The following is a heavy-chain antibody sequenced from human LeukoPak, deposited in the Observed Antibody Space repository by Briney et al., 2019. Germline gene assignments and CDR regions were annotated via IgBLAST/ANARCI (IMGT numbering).Heavy chain of an antibody. CDR1: GGSFSGYY. V-gene: IGHV4-34*01. Sequence: PSESLSLTCAVYGGSFSGYYWSSIRQTPGKLEWIGESNHSGKTNYNPSFKSRVNISVDTYKNQFSLKLSAVTAADTAVYYCARPPLVSFGETYFDSWGQGTLVTVSS. CDR2: SNHSGKT. D-gene: IGHD3-10*01. CDR3: ARPPLVSFGETYFDS. J-gene: IGHJ4*02.